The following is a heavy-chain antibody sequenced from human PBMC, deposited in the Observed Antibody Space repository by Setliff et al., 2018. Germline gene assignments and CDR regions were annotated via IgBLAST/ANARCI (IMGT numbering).Heavy chain of an antibody. D-gene: IGHD6-13*01. J-gene: IGHJ4*02. CDR2: ISGSGYTI. V-gene: IGHV3-11*04. Sequence: LRLSCAASGFTFSDYYMSWIRQAPGKGLEWVSYISGSGYTIYYADSVKGRFTISRDNAKNSLYLQMTRLIAEDTAMYYCGRDLAAGKGPVDYWGQGTLVTVSS. CDR3: GRDLAAGKGPVDY. CDR1: GFTFSDYY.